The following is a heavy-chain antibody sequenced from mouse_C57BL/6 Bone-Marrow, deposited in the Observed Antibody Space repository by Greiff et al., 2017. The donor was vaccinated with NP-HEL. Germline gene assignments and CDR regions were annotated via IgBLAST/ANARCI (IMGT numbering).Heavy chain of an antibody. CDR3: ARGGGAVFDY. CDR1: GYAFSSSW. Sequence: VMLVESGPELVKPGASVKISCQASGYAFSSSWMNWVKQRPGKGLEWIGRIYPGDGDTNYNGKFKGKATLTADNSSSTAYMQRSSLTSEDSAVYFCARGGGAVFDYWGQGTTHTVSS. D-gene: IGHD1-1*02. CDR2: IYPGDGDT. J-gene: IGHJ2*01. V-gene: IGHV1-82*01.